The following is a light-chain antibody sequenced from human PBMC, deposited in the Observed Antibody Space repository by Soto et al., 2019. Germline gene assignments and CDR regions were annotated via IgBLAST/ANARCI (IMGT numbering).Light chain of an antibody. Sequence: EIVLTQSPGTLSLSPGERVTLSCRASQSVTRSFLAWYQKKPGQAPRLLIYGASSRATGIPDRFSGSASGTYFTLTISRVAPEVSAVYYCHQYGSSPQAFGPGTKVDIK. CDR2: GAS. V-gene: IGKV3-20*01. CDR3: HQYGSSPQA. J-gene: IGKJ3*01. CDR1: QSVTRSF.